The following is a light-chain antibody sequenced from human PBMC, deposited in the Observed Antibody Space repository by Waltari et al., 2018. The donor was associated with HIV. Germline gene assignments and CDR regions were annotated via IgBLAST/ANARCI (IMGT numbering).Light chain of an antibody. CDR2: EVS. Sequence: QSALTQPASVSGSPGQSITISCTGTSSDVGGYNYVSWYQQHPGKAPKLMIYEVSNRPSGVSNRFSGSKSSNTASLTIPEDEADYYCSSYTSSSTLVVFGGGTKLTVL. V-gene: IGLV2-14*01. CDR1: SSDVGGYNY. CDR3: SSYTSSSTLVV. J-gene: IGLJ2*01.